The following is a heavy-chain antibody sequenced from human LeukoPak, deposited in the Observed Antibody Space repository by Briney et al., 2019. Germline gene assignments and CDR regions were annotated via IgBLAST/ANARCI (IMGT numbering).Heavy chain of an antibody. D-gene: IGHD3-16*01. V-gene: IGHV4-59*12. CDR3: ARDVWNVGAFDI. J-gene: IGHJ3*02. Sequence: NPSETLSLTCTVSGGSISSYYWSWIRQPPGKGLEWIGYIYYSGSTNYNPSLKSRVTISIDTSKNQFSLKLSSVTAADTAVYYCARDVWNVGAFDIWGQGTMVTVSS. CDR2: IYYSGST. CDR1: GGSISSYY.